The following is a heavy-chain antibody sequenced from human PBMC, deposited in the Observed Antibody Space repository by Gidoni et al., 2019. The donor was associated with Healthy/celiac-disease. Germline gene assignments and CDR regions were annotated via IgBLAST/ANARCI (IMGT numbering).Heavy chain of an antibody. CDR2: IYYSGST. CDR3: ARAYNWNDYYYYGMDV. V-gene: IGHV4-61*01. D-gene: IGHD1-20*01. CDR1: GGSVSRGSYY. J-gene: IGHJ6*02. Sequence: QVQLQESGPGLVKPSETLSLTCTVSGGSVSRGSYYWSWIRQPPGKGLEWIGYIYYSGSTNYNPSLKSRVTISVDTSKNQFSLKLSSVTAADTAVYYCARAYNWNDYYYYGMDVWGQGTTVTVSS.